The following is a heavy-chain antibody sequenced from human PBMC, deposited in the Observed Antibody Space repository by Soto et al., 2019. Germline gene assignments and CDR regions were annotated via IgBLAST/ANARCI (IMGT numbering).Heavy chain of an antibody. CDR2: ISYSGNT. CDR1: GDSIYSSSYY. D-gene: IGHD3-10*01. Sequence: QLQLQESGPGLVKPPETLSLTCTVSGDSIYSSSYYWGWVRQPPGKGLEWIGSISYSGNTYYNPSLKSRVTISVDTSKKQFYLNLSSVTAADTXVXXXXXLWLGERPPDYWGQGYLVTXSS. J-gene: IGHJ4*02. CDR3: XXLWLGERPPDY. V-gene: IGHV4-39*01.